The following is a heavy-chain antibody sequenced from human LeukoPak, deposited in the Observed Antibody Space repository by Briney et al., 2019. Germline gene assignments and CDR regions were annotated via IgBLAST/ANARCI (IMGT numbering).Heavy chain of an antibody. CDR2: IYTSGST. D-gene: IGHD1-7*01. CDR1: GGSVSSGDYY. CDR3: ARGGELLNY. V-gene: IGHV4-61*02. Sequence: SETLSLTCTVSGGSVSSGDYYWTWIRQPAGKGLEWIGRIYTSGSTSYSASLKSRVTISLDTSKNQFSLRLSSVTAADTAVYYCARGGELLNYLGQGTLVTVSS. J-gene: IGHJ4*02.